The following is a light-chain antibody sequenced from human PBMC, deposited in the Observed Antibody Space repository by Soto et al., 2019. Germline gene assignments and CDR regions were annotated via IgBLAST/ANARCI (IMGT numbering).Light chain of an antibody. V-gene: IGKV2-24*01. CDR1: QSPVDGDGITS. J-gene: IGKJ1*01. CDR3: MQDALYST. Sequence: DIVMTQTPLSLRVTLGQPASISCSSSQSPVDGDGITSLSWLHQRPGQPPRLLIYKVSNRFSGVPDRFSGSGAGTDFTLEINTVEAEDVGVYYCMQDALYSTFGQGTKVDIK. CDR2: KVS.